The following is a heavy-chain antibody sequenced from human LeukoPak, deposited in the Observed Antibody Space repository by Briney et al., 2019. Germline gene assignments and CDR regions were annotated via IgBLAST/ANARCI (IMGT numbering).Heavy chain of an antibody. CDR2: IWYDGSNY. CDR3: AKAPRGYYDSSGYGHFDY. CDR1: GFSFSSYG. V-gene: IGHV3-33*06. J-gene: IGHJ4*02. Sequence: GTSLRLXCAASGFSFSSYGMHWVRQAPGKGLEWVAVIWYDGSNYYYTDSVKGRFTISRDNSKNTLYLQMNGLRAEDTAVYYCAKAPRGYYDSSGYGHFDYWGQGTLVTVSS. D-gene: IGHD3-22*01.